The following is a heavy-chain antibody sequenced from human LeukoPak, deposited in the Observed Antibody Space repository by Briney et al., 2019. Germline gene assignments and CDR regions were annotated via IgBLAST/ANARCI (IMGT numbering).Heavy chain of an antibody. D-gene: IGHD1-26*01. CDR2: IYYSGST. CDR1: VGSISSYY. CDR3: AREVLGGSYQPGAFDI. V-gene: IGHV4-59*01. J-gene: IGHJ3*02. Sequence: TSETLSLTCTVSVGSISSYYWSWIRQPPGKGLEWIGYIYYSGSTNYNPSLKSRVTISVDTSKNQFSLKLSSVTAADTAVYYCAREVLGGSYQPGAFDIWGQGTMVTVSS.